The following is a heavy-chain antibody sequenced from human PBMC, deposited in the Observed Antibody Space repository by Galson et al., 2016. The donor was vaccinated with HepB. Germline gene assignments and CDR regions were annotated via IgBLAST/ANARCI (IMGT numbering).Heavy chain of an antibody. CDR1: GGSISGHY. CDR2: VYYSGST. V-gene: IGHV4-59*11. Sequence: SETLSLTCTVSGGSISGHYWTWIRQPPGKGPEYLGHVYYSGSTNYNPSLRGRVTMSVDTSKNHFSLKLTSVTAADTAIYYCARSNFGDYIHYWGQGALVTVSS. J-gene: IGHJ4*02. CDR3: ARSNFGDYIHY. D-gene: IGHD4-17*01.